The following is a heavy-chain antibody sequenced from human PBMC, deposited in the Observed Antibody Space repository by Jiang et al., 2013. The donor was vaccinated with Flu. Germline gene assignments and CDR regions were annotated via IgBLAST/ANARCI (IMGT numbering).Heavy chain of an antibody. J-gene: IGHJ3*02. V-gene: IGHV1-69*01. D-gene: IGHD3-3*01. CDR3: ARSITIFGVVIVPFDAFDI. Sequence: SGAEVKKPGSSVKVSCKASGGAFSSYAISWVRQAPGQGLEWMGGIIPIFDTANYAQKFQGRVTITADESTSTAYMELSSLRSEDTAVYYCARSITIFGVVIVPFDAFDIWGQGTMVTVSS. CDR1: GGAFSSYA. CDR2: IIPIFDTA.